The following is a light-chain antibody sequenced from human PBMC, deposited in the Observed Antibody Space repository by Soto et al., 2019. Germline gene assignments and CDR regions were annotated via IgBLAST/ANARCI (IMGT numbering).Light chain of an antibody. V-gene: IGLV2-18*02. CDR1: RSDVGSYNR. J-gene: IGLJ1*01. CDR2: EVS. CDR3: SSYTSSITYV. Sequence: QSALTQPPSVSGSPGQSVTISCTGTRSDVGSYNRVSWYQQPPGTAPKLMIYEVSNRPSGVPDRFSGSKSGNTASLTISGLQAEDEADYYCSSYTSSITYVFGTGTKVTVL.